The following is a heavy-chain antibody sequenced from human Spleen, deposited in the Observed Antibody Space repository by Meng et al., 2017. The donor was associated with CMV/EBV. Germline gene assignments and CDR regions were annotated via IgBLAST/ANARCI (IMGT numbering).Heavy chain of an antibody. CDR1: GFTFSDYY. CDR2: ISSSSNTI. V-gene: IGHV3-11*04. CDR3: ARCGMTVPGGAY. D-gene: IGHD3-16*01. Sequence: GESLKIYCAASGFTFSDYYMSWIRQAPGKGLEWVSYISSSSNTIYYADSVKGRFTISRDNAKNSLYLQMNSLRAEDTALYDCARCGMTVPGGAYWGQGTLVTVSS. J-gene: IGHJ4*02.